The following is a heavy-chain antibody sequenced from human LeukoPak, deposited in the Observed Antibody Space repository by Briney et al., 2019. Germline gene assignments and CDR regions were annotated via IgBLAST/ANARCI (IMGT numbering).Heavy chain of an antibody. Sequence: ASVKVSCKASGYTFTAHRIHWVRQAPGQGLEWMGWLNPNSGGTNYAQKFQGRVTMTRDTSISTAYMELNSLRSDDTAVYYCARVDANTWYGKIDYWGQGTLVTVSS. CDR2: LNPNSGGT. V-gene: IGHV1-2*02. J-gene: IGHJ4*02. CDR3: ARVDANTWYGKIDY. D-gene: IGHD6-13*01. CDR1: GYTFTAHR.